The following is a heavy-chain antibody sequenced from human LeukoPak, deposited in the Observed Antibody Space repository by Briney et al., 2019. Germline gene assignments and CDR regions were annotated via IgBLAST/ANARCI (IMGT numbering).Heavy chain of an antibody. CDR2: ISSDGNDK. J-gene: IGHJ4*02. D-gene: IGHD5-12*01. V-gene: IGHV3-30*03. CDR3: TTKVIRGNSGDDYDD. Sequence: GGSLRLSCAASGVTFSSYGMHWVRQAPGKGLEWVALISSDGNDKLYGDSVKGRFTITRDDSRSTLYLQMNSLRAEDTAVYYCTTKVIRGNSGDDYDDWGQGTLVTVSS. CDR1: GVTFSSYG.